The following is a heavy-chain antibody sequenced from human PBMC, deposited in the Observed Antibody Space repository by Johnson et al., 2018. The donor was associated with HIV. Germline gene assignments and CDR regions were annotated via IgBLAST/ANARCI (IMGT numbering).Heavy chain of an antibody. CDR1: GFTFSSYW. CDR2: IKQDESAK. Sequence: VHLVESGGGLVQPGGSLRLSCAASGFTFSSYWMSWVRRAQGKGLAWVANIKQDESAKYYVASVKARFTISRDNAKNSLYLQMNSLRAEDTAVYYCARDPFWLKAFDIWGQGTMVTVSS. V-gene: IGHV3-7*01. CDR3: ARDPFWLKAFDI. D-gene: IGHD3-22*01. J-gene: IGHJ3*02.